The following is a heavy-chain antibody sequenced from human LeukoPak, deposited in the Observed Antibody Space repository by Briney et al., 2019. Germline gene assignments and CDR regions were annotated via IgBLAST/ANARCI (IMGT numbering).Heavy chain of an antibody. J-gene: IGHJ6*02. CDR3: SRAICGGSYHGIDV. V-gene: IGHV4-4*07. Sequence: MASVTLSLMCTLSSGPIGIYYWTWTRQPAQKGLVWIGRIFVSGSTNYNPSLKGRVTMSVDTSKQQFSLRLTSMSAADTAVDFLSRAICGGSYHGIDVWGQGSTVTV. D-gene: IGHD4-23*01. CDR2: IFVSGST. CDR1: SGPIGIYY.